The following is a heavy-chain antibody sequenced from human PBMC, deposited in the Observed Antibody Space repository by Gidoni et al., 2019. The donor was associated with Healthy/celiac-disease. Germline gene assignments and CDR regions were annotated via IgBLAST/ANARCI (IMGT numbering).Heavy chain of an antibody. J-gene: IGHJ4*02. CDR1: GLTCSSYS. V-gene: IGHV3-21*01. D-gene: IGHD6-13*01. CDR2: ISSSSSYI. CDR3: ARDLIAAAGTTDY. Sequence: EVQLVESGGGLVKPGGSLRLSCAASGLTCSSYSMNWVRQAPGKGLEWVSSISSSSSYIYYADSVKGRFTISRDNAKNSLYLQMNSLRAEDTAVYYCARDLIAAAGTTDYWGQGTLVTVSS.